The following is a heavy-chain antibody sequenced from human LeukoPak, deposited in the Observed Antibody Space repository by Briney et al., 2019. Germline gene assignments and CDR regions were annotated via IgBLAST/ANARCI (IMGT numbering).Heavy chain of an antibody. Sequence: SETLSLTGTVSGGSISSSSYYWGWTRQPPGKGLEWIGSIYYSGSTYYNPSLKSRVTISVDTSKNQFSLKLSSVTAADTAVYYCASYSSSSDYYYYYMDVWGKGTTVTVSS. J-gene: IGHJ6*03. CDR2: IYYSGST. CDR1: GGSISSSSYY. V-gene: IGHV4-39*07. CDR3: ASYSSSSDYYYYYMDV. D-gene: IGHD6-6*01.